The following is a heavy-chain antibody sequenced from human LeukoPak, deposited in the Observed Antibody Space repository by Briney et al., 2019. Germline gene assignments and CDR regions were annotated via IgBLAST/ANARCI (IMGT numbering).Heavy chain of an antibody. D-gene: IGHD4-23*01. Sequence: SVKVSCKASGGTFSSYAISWVRQAPGQGLEWMGGIIPIFGTANYAQKFQGRVTITTDESTSTAYMELSSLRSGDTAVYYCARNDYGGNSALYYYYMDVWGKGTTVTVSS. CDR1: GGTFSSYA. V-gene: IGHV1-69*05. CDR3: ARNDYGGNSALYYYYMDV. J-gene: IGHJ6*03. CDR2: IIPIFGTA.